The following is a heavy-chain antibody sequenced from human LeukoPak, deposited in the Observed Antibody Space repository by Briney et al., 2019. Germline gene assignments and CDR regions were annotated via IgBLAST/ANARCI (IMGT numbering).Heavy chain of an antibody. J-gene: IGHJ4*02. CDR2: IYPSGAT. CDR1: GGSICCFY. CDR3: AREYGDLDY. V-gene: IGHV4-4*07. Sequence: KPSETLSLTCIVSGGSICCFYWSWLRQPAGKGLEWIGRIYPSGATNYNPSLKSQITMSTDTSKNQFSRKLRSVTAADTAVYYCAREYGDLDYWGQGTLVTVSS. D-gene: IGHD4-17*01.